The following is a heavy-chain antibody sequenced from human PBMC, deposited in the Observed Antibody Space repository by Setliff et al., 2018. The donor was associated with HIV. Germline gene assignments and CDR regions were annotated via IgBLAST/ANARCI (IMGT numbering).Heavy chain of an antibody. J-gene: IGHJ6*02. V-gene: IGHV4-4*09. D-gene: IGHD1-26*01. CDR2: IDISGTT. Sequence: SETLSLTCTVSGGSINNHYWYWIRQPPGKGLEWIGYIDISGTTNYNPTLKKRVTMSLDTSKTQVPLRLTSVPAADTAVYYCARRSIVGVTRGFYYYGLDVWGQGTTVTVSS. CDR1: GGSINNHY. CDR3: ARRSIVGVTRGFYYYGLDV.